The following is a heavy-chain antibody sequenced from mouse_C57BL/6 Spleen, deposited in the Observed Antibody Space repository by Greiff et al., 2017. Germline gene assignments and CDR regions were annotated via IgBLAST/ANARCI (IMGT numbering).Heavy chain of an antibody. V-gene: IGHV3-6*01. CDR2: ISYDGSN. Sequence: EVKLQESGPGLVKPSQSLSLTCSVTGYSITSGYYWNWIRQFPGNKLEWMGYISYDGSNNYNPSLKNRISITRDTSKNQFFLKLNSVTTEDTATYYCARGSITTVVGGGYFDVWGTGTTVTVSS. CDR1: GYSITSGYY. J-gene: IGHJ1*03. CDR3: ARGSITTVVGGGYFDV. D-gene: IGHD1-1*01.